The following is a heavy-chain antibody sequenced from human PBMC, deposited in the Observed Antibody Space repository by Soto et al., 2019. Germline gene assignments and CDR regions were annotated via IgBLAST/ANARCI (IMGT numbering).Heavy chain of an antibody. J-gene: IGHJ4*02. Sequence: PSETLSLICTVSGASISAYAWSWIRQPAGKGLEWIGRLYSSGNTNYNPSFKSRLTMSADTSKNQFSLKLSSVTAADTAVYCCARGPYSSGWYVVDYWGQGTLVTVSS. CDR1: GASISAYA. CDR2: LYSSGNT. V-gene: IGHV4-4*07. CDR3: ARGPYSSGWYVVDY. D-gene: IGHD6-19*01.